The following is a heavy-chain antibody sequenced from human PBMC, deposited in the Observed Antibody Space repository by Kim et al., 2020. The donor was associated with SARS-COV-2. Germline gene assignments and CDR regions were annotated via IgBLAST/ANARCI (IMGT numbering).Heavy chain of an antibody. Sequence: SETLSLTCTVSGGSISSSSYYWGWIRQPPGKGLEWIGSIHYTGSTYYTPSLKSRVTISVDTSKNQFALKLSSVSAADTAVYYCARQTRTSEHYDFDYWG. D-gene: IGHD5-12*01. CDR1: GGSISSSSYY. J-gene: IGHJ4*01. V-gene: IGHV4-39*01. CDR2: IHYTGST. CDR3: ARQTRTSEHYDFDY.